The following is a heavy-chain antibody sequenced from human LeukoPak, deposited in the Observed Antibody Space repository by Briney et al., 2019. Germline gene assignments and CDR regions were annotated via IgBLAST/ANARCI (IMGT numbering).Heavy chain of an antibody. J-gene: IGHJ6*02. CDR1: GFTFSGSA. CDR3: TSTYCGGDCYYYYYYYGMDV. V-gene: IGHV3-73*01. D-gene: IGHD2-21*02. Sequence: GGSLKLSCAASGFTFSGSAMHWVRQAPGKGLEWVGRIRSKANSYSTAYAASVKGRFTISRDDSKNTAYLQMNSLKTEDTAVYYCTSTYCGGDCYYYYYYYGMDVWGQGTTVTVSS. CDR2: IRSKANSYST.